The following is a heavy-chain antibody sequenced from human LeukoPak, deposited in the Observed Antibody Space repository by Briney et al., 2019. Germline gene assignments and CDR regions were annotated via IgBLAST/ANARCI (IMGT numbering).Heavy chain of an antibody. CDR3: ARGRGTRVGYNWFDP. J-gene: IGHJ5*02. CDR2: INHSGST. D-gene: IGHD3-16*01. Sequence: PSETLSLTCAVYGGSFSGYYWSWIRQPPGKGLEWIGEINHSGSTNYNPSLKSRVTISVDTSKHQFSLKLSSVTAADTAVYYCARGRGTRVGYNWFDPWGQGTLVTVSS. CDR1: GGSFSGYY. V-gene: IGHV4-34*01.